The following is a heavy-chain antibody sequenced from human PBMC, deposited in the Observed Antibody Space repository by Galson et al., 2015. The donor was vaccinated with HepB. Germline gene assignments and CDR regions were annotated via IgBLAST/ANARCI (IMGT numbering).Heavy chain of an antibody. Sequence: SLRLSCAASGFTFSSYAMHWVRQAPGKGLEWVAVISYDGSNKYYADSVKGRFTISRDNSKNTLYLQMNSLRAEDTAVYYCARESLTWFGDPAGAFDIWGQGTMVTVSS. V-gene: IGHV3-30*04. J-gene: IGHJ3*02. CDR1: GFTFSSYA. CDR3: ARESLTWFGDPAGAFDI. D-gene: IGHD3-10*01. CDR2: ISYDGSNK.